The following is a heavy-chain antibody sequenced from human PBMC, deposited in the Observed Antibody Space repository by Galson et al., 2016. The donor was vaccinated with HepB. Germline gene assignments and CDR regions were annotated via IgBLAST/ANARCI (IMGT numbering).Heavy chain of an antibody. CDR2: INPGHGGT. D-gene: IGHD4-17*01. Sequence: SVKVSCKASGYTLINYFIHWVRKAPGQGLEWMGIINPGHGGTTYAQTFRGRLTMTRDTSRTTAYMDLSSLESEDSAVYNCAREFYGGYFDYWGQGTLVTVSS. CDR3: AREFYGGYFDY. V-gene: IGHV1-46*01. CDR1: GYTLINYF. J-gene: IGHJ4*02.